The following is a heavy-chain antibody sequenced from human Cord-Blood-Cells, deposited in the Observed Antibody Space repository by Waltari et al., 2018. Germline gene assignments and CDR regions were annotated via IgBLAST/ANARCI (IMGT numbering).Heavy chain of an antibody. D-gene: IGHD2-2*01. V-gene: IGHV4-34*01. J-gene: IGHJ6*02. CDR2: INHSGST. Sequence: QVQLPPWGAGLLKPSATLSLTCAVYVGSFTGYYCSCIRQPPGEGLEWIVEINHSGSTNYNPSLRSRVTISVDTSKNQFSLKLSSVTAADTAVYYCARDDIVVVPAATYGMDVWGQGTTVTVSS. CDR1: VGSFTGYY. CDR3: ARDDIVVVPAATYGMDV.